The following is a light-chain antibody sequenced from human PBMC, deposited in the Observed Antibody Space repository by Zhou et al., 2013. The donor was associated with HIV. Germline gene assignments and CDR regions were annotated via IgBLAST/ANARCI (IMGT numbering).Light chain of an antibody. CDR3: QQFGGSPMYT. V-gene: IGKV3-20*01. CDR2: GTS. CDR1: QSIASTY. Sequence: PGESATLSCRASQSIASTYLAWYQQKPGQAPRLLILGTSRRATGIPDRFSGSGSGTDFTLTINKLEPEDFAVYYCQQFGGSPMYTFGQGTKLEIK. J-gene: IGKJ2*01.